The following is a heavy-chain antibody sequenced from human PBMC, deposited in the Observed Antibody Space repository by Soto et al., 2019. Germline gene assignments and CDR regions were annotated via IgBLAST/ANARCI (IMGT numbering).Heavy chain of an antibody. CDR1: GGSISSYY. CDR2: IYYSGST. CDR3: ARGSVWFGTPQHFDY. D-gene: IGHD3-10*01. Sequence: SETLSLTGTVSGGSISSYYWSWIRQPPGKGLEWIGYIYYSGSTNYNPSLKSRVTISVDTSKNQFSLKLSSVTAADTAVYYCARGSVWFGTPQHFDYWGQGTLVTVSS. J-gene: IGHJ4*02. V-gene: IGHV4-59*01.